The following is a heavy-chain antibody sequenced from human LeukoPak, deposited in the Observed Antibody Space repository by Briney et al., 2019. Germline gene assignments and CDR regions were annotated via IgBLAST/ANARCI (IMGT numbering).Heavy chain of an antibody. D-gene: IGHD1-26*01. CDR2: IYTSGST. V-gene: IGHV4-4*07. Sequence: SETLSLTCTVSGGSITDYHWIWIRQPAGKGLEWIGRIYTSGSTNYNPSLKSRVTISVDTSKNQFSLNLSSVTAADTAVYYCAREIVGASYWFDPWGQGTLVTVSS. CDR1: GGSITDYH. CDR3: AREIVGASYWFDP. J-gene: IGHJ5*02.